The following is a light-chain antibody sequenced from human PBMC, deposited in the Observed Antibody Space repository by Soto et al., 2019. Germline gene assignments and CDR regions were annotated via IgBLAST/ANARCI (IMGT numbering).Light chain of an antibody. Sequence: QAVVTQPASVSGSPGQSITISCTGTSSDINDYNYVSWYQQRPGKAPKLMIYGVSNRPSGVSNRFSGSRSGNTASLTISGLQGEDEADYYCSSYTNSSFVFGGGTKVTVL. CDR3: SSYTNSSFV. CDR1: SSDINDYNY. V-gene: IGLV2-14*01. CDR2: GVS. J-gene: IGLJ3*02.